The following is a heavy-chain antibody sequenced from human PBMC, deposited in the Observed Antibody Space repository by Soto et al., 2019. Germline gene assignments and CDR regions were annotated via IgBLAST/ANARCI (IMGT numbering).Heavy chain of an antibody. D-gene: IGHD3-22*01. CDR3: ARARNYYDSSGYYRADFDY. CDR2: INHSGST. J-gene: IGHJ4*02. Sequence: SETLSLTCAVYGGSFSGYYWSWIRQPPRKGPELIWEINHSGSTNYNPSLKSRVTISVDTSKNQFSLKLSSVTAADTAVYYCARARNYYDSSGYYRADFDYWGQGTLVTVSS. V-gene: IGHV4-34*01. CDR1: GGSFSGYY.